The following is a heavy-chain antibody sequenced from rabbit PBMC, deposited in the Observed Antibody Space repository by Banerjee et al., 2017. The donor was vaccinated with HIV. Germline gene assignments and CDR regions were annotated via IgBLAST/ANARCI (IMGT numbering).Heavy chain of an antibody. CDR2: TYTGTSGST. D-gene: IGHD8-1*01. V-gene: IGHV1S40*01. Sequence: QSLEESGGDLVKPGASLTLTCTASGFSFSNSYYMCWVRQAPGKGLEWIACTYTGTSGSTDYASWAKGRFTISKISSTTVTLQMTSLTAADTATYFCARAGSSYATGAFDPWGQGTLVTVS. CDR3: ARAGSSYATGAFDP. CDR1: GFSFSNSYY. J-gene: IGHJ2*01.